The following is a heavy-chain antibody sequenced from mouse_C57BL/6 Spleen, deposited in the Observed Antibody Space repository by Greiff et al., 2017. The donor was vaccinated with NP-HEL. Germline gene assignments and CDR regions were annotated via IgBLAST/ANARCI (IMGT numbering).Heavy chain of an antibody. CDR2: IDPETGGT. V-gene: IGHV1-15*01. CDR1: GYTFTDYE. Sequence: QVQLKQSGAELVRPGASVTLSCKASGYTFTDYEMHWVKQTPVHGLEWIGAIDPETGGTAYNQKFKGKAILTADKSSSTAYMELRSLTSEDSAVYYCTKDGRDYFDYWGQGTTLTVSS. D-gene: IGHD2-3*01. J-gene: IGHJ2*01. CDR3: TKDGRDYFDY.